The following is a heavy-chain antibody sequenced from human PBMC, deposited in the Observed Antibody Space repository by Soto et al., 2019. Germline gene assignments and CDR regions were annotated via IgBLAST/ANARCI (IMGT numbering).Heavy chain of an antibody. V-gene: IGHV3-48*02. D-gene: IGHD3-16*01. CDR1: GFSFSSYA. J-gene: IGHJ5*01. CDR3: GRDHDWFDS. Sequence: EVQLVESGGGLVQPGGSLRLSCAASGFSFSSYAIHWVRQAPGKGLEWISYISRTSSAIYYADSVQGRFTISRDNANNSLYRKMNSLRDGDTAVYSCGRDHDWFDSWGQGTLVTVSP. CDR2: ISRTSSAI.